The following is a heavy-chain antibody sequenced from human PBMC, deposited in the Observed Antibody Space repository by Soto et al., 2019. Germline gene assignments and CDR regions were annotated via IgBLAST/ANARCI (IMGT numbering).Heavy chain of an antibody. D-gene: IGHD2-2*01. V-gene: IGHV3-23*03. CDR1: GFTFSSYA. CDR2: IYTGGHT. CDR3: ARAPGRMPDY. J-gene: IGHJ4*02. Sequence: EVQLLESGGGLVQPGGSLRLSCAASGFTFSSYAMSWVRQAPGKGLEWVSIIYTGGHTNYAGSVKGRFSISRDSSKNTLYLRMNSLRADDTAVYYCARAPGRMPDYWGQGTLVTVSS.